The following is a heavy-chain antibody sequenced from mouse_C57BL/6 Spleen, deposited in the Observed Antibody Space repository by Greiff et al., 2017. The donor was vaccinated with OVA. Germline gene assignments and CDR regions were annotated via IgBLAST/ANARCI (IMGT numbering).Heavy chain of an antibody. CDR2: INPNNGGT. CDR3: ARSLYYSNYVDY. D-gene: IGHD2-5*01. CDR1: GYTFTDYY. Sequence: VQLQQSGPELVKPGASVKISCKASGYTFTDYYMNWVKQSHGKSLEWIGDINPNNGGTSYNQKFKGKATLTVDKSSSTAYMELRSLTSEDSAVYYCARSLYYSNYVDYWGQGTTLTVSS. V-gene: IGHV1-26*01. J-gene: IGHJ2*01.